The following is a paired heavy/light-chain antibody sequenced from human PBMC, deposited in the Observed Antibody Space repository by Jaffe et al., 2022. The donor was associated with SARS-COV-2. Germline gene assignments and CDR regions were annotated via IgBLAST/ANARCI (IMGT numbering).Light chain of an antibody. CDR1: SSNIGSNT. J-gene: IGLJ2*01. CDR3: AAWDDSLNGSVV. Sequence: QSVLTQPPSASGTPGQRVTISCSGSSSNIGSNTVNWYQQLPGTAPKLLIYSNNQRPSGVPDRFSGSKSGTSASLAISGLQSEDEADYYCAAWDDSLNGSVVFGGGTKLTVL. CDR2: SNN. V-gene: IGLV1-44*01.
Heavy chain of an antibody. CDR3: AKDWPYGERWLHGRIDY. D-gene: IGHD5-12*01. J-gene: IGHJ4*02. Sequence: QVQLVESGGGVVQPGRSLRLSCAASGFTFSSYGMHWVRQAPGKGLEWVAVISYDGSNKYYADSVKGRFTISRDNSKNTLYLQMNSLRAEDTAVYYCAKDWPYGERWLHGRIDYWGQGTLVTVSS. CDR1: GFTFSSYG. V-gene: IGHV3-30*18. CDR2: ISYDGSNK.